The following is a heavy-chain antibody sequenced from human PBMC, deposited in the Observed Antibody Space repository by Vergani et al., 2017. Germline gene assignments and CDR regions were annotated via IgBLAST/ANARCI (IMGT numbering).Heavy chain of an antibody. J-gene: IGHJ6*02. Sequence: QVQLQQWGAGLLKPSETLSLTCAVYGGSFSGYYWSWIRQPPGKGLEWIGEINHSGSTNYNPSLKSRVTISVDTSKNQFSLKLSSVTAADTAVYYCARWSRIAVAGTILYYYYYGMDVWGQGTTVTVSS. D-gene: IGHD6-19*01. CDR2: INHSGST. CDR3: ARWSRIAVAGTILYYYYYGMDV. CDR1: GGSFSGYY. V-gene: IGHV4-34*01.